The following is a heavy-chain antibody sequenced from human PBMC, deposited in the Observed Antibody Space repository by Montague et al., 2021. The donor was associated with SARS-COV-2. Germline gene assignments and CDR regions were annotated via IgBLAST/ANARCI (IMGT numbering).Heavy chain of an antibody. CDR3: ARVSEGESNNSQYRAFDI. CDR2: IKQDGSEI. CDR1: GFTFSNYR. V-gene: IGHV3-7*01. J-gene: IGHJ3*02. D-gene: IGHD1-1*01. Sequence: SLRLSCAASGFTFSNYRLSRVRQAPGMGLEWVANIKQDGSEIYYLDSVKGRFTISRDNSKNSLSLQMNSLRAEDTALYFCARVSEGESNNSQYRAFDIWGQGTMVTVSS.